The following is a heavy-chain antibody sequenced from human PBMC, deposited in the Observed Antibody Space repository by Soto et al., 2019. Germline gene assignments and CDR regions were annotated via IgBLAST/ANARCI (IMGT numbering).Heavy chain of an antibody. Sequence: PGGSLRLSCAASGFPFSSYGMHWGRQAPGKGLEWVAVISYDGSNKYYADSVKGRFTISRDNSKNTLYLQMNSLRAEDTAVYYCAKDRGYCSGGSCFVDYYYMDIWGKGTTVTVS. J-gene: IGHJ6*03. D-gene: IGHD2-15*01. CDR2: ISYDGSNK. V-gene: IGHV3-30*18. CDR1: GFPFSSYG. CDR3: AKDRGYCSGGSCFVDYYYMDI.